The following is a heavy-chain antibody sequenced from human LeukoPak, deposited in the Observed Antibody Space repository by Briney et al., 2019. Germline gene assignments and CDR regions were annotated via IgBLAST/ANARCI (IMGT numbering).Heavy chain of an antibody. CDR1: GFTFDDYA. CDR3: ASPGGTLDI. J-gene: IGHJ3*02. V-gene: IGHV3-66*01. Sequence: PGGSLRLSCAASGFTFDDYAMHWVRQAPGKGLEWVSVIYSGGSTYYADSVKGRFTISRDNSKNTLYLQMNSLRAEDTAVYYCASPGGTLDIWGQGTMVTVSS. D-gene: IGHD1-26*01. CDR2: IYSGGST.